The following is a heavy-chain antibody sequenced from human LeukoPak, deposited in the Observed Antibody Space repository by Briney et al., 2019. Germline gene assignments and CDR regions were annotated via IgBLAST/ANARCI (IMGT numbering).Heavy chain of an antibody. CDR3: AKDRGSYSTTADS. V-gene: IGHV3-33*06. D-gene: IGHD1-26*01. Sequence: GRSLRLSCAASGFTFSDYGIHWVRQAPGKGLEWVAVIWYDGTNKYYGDSVKGRFTISRDNSKNTLYLQMNSLGAEDTAVYYCAKDRGSYSTTADSWGQGTLVTVSS. J-gene: IGHJ5*01. CDR2: IWYDGTNK. CDR1: GFTFSDYG.